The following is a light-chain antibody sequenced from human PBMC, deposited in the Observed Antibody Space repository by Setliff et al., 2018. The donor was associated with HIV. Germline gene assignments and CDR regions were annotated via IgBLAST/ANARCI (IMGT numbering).Light chain of an antibody. CDR1: SSDIGTYIY. V-gene: IGLV2-11*01. CDR3: CSYAGSNGYV. Sequence: ALTQPRSVSGSPGQSVTISCTGTSSDIGTYIYVSWYQQYPGKAPKLMIFDVNNRASGVPDRFSGSKSGNSASLTISGLQTADEADYYCCSYAGSNGYVFGTGTKVTVL. J-gene: IGLJ1*01. CDR2: DVN.